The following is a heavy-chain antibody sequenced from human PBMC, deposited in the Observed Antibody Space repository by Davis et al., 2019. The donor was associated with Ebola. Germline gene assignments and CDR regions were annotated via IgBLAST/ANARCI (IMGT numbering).Heavy chain of an antibody. D-gene: IGHD2-15*01. Sequence: MPSETLSPTWAVYGGSFSVHYWSWIRQPPGKGLEWIGEINHSGSTNYNPSLKSRVTISVDTSKNQFSLKLSSVTAADTAVYYCARALGYCRFDPWGQGTLVTVSS. V-gene: IGHV4-34*01. CDR2: INHSGST. J-gene: IGHJ5*02. CDR1: GGSFSVHY. CDR3: ARALGYCRFDP.